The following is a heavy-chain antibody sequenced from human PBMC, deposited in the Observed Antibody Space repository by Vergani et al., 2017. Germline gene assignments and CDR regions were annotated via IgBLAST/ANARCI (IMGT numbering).Heavy chain of an antibody. CDR1: GFTFSDFS. Sequence: VQLVESGGGLVKPGGSLRLSCAASGFTFSDFSMSWVRQAPGKGLEWVAFIGSSGPYINYADSVKGRFIISRDNTNNSLFLQLGSLRAEDAAVYYCARDCTSGGCPDNYGMDVLLQGATVTVSS. D-gene: IGHD2-8*01. CDR3: ARDCTSGGCPDNYGMDV. V-gene: IGHV3-21*06. J-gene: IGHJ6*02. CDR2: IGSSGPYI.